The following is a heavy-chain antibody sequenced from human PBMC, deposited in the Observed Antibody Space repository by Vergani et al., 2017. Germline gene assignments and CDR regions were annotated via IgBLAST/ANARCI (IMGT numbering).Heavy chain of an antibody. CDR1: FDPIRNLY. CDR3: ASDTHSGQRADR. D-gene: IGHD6-19*01. J-gene: IGHJ5*02. Sequence: QGQLQESGPGLVKSSETLSLTCSGPFDPIRNLYCNWIRQPPGKGLGWLGSIHYSENTNYNPSLKTRVTLSVDTSKNQFSLTLTSVTAADTDVYYCASDTHSGQRADRWGQGILVTVTS. CDR2: IHYSENT. V-gene: IGHV4-59*11.